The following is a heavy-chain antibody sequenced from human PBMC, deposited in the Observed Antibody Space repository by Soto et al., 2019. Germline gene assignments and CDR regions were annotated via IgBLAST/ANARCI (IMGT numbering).Heavy chain of an antibody. Sequence: SVKVSCKASGGTFSSYAISWVRQAPGQGLEWMGGIIPIFGTANYAQKFQGRVTITADESTSTAYMELSSLRSEDTAVYYCARDHRSSDCSGGSCYPKLDYWGQGTLVTVSS. D-gene: IGHD2-15*01. V-gene: IGHV1-69*13. CDR2: IIPIFGTA. J-gene: IGHJ4*02. CDR3: ARDHRSSDCSGGSCYPKLDY. CDR1: GGTFSSYA.